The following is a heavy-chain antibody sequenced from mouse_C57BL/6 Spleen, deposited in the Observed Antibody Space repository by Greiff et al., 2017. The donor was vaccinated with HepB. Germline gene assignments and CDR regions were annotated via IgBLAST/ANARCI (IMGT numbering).Heavy chain of an antibody. CDR1: GYTFTDYE. CDR3: TREGSTTVVGSMDY. D-gene: IGHD1-1*01. J-gene: IGHJ4*01. V-gene: IGHV1-15*01. CDR2: IDPETGGT. Sequence: VQLQQSGAELVRPGASVTLSCKASGYTFTDYEMHWVKQTPVHGLEWIGAIDPETGGTAYNQKFKGKAILTADKSSSTAYMELRSLTSEDSAVYYCTREGSTTVVGSMDYWGQGTSVTVPS.